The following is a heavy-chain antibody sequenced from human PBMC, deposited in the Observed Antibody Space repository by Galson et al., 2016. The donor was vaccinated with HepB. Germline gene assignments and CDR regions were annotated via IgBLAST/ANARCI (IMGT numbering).Heavy chain of an antibody. J-gene: IGHJ6*02. Sequence: EPLSLTCTVSGGSISTYYWSWVRQPPGKGLEWIGYIYNGGSTNYNPSLKSRVTISVDTSKNQFSLKLSSVTAADTAVYYCASHGESGRLIGTYYYGMDVWGQGTTLIVSS. CDR1: GGSISTYY. CDR3: ASHGESGRLIGTYYYGMDV. CDR2: IYNGGST. D-gene: IGHD3-16*02. V-gene: IGHV4-59*01.